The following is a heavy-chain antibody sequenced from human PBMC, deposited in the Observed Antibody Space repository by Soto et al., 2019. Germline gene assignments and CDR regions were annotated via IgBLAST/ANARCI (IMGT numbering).Heavy chain of an antibody. CDR2: TYHRGST. CDR3: ARDSIWFGELLGPFDYYYYGMDV. CDR1: GVSISSYF. D-gene: IGHD3-10*01. J-gene: IGHJ6*02. V-gene: IGHV4-59*01. Sequence: PSETLSLTCSVSGVSISSYFWSWIRQAPGRGLEWIGYTYHRGSTNYSPSLKSRVAISLDTSKNQFSLKLSSVTAADTAVYYCARDSIWFGELLGPFDYYYYGMDVWGQGTTVTVSS.